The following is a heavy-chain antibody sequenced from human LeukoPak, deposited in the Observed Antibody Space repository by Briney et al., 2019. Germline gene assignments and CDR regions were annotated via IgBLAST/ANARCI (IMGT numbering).Heavy chain of an antibody. CDR1: GVSLSSSHW. CDR3: ARVTETTPFDY. J-gene: IGHJ4*02. D-gene: IGHD1-1*01. CDR2: ISHSGST. V-gene: IGHV4-4*02. Sequence: KPSETLSPTCFVSGVSLSSSHWWSWVRQPPGKGLEWIGEISHSGSTNYNPSLESRVTISVDKSKNQFYLKLSSVTAADTAVYFCARVTETTPFDYWGQGITVTVSS.